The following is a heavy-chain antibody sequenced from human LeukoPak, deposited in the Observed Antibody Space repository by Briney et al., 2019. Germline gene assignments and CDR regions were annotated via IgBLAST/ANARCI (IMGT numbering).Heavy chain of an antibody. CDR1: GGSVSSGSYY. Sequence: PSETLSLTCTVSGGSVSSGSYYWSWIRQPPGKGLEWIGYIYYSGSTNYNPSLKSRVTISVDTSKNQFSLKLSSVTAADTAVYYCARDGSARQHFYPYYYYGMDVWGKGTTVTVSS. J-gene: IGHJ6*04. CDR3: ARDGSARQHFYPYYYYGMDV. D-gene: IGHD3-3*02. V-gene: IGHV4-61*01. CDR2: IYYSGST.